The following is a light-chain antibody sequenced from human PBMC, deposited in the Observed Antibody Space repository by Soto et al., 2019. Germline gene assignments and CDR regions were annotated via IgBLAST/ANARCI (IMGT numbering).Light chain of an antibody. CDR2: GAS. CDR3: QHYGSSPYT. CDR1: QSVRNSY. J-gene: IGKJ2*01. V-gene: IGKV3-20*01. Sequence: EILLTQSPGTLSLSPGERATLSCRASQSVRNSYLAWYQQKPGQAPRLLIYGASGRATGIPDRFSGSGSGTDFTLTISRLEPEDFPVYYCQHYGSSPYTFGQGTKLEI.